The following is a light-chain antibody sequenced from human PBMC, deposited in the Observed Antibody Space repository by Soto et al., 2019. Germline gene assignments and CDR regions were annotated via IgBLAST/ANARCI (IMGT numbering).Light chain of an antibody. CDR2: SNN. CDR3: SSYAGSNNLGV. J-gene: IGLJ3*02. Sequence: QSVMTQPPSASGTPGQRVTISCSGSSSNIGGNIVNWYQHLSGTAPKLLIYSNNERPSGVPDRFSGSKSGNTDSLTVSGLQAEDEADYYCSSYAGSNNLGVFGGGTKLTVL. CDR1: SSNIGGNI. V-gene: IGLV1-44*01.